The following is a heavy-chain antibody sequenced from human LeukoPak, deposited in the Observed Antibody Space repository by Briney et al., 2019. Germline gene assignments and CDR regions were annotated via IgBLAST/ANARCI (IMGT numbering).Heavy chain of an antibody. J-gene: IGHJ4*02. V-gene: IGHV1-69*13. CDR2: IIPIFGTA. CDR1: GGTFSSYA. CDR3: ATVFPGYSSGWYDY. D-gene: IGHD6-19*01. Sequence: SVKVSCKASGGTFSSYAISWVRQAPGQGLEWMGGIIPIFGTANYAQKFQGRVTITADESTSTAYMELSSLRSEDTAVYYCATVFPGYSSGWYDYWGQGTLVTVSS.